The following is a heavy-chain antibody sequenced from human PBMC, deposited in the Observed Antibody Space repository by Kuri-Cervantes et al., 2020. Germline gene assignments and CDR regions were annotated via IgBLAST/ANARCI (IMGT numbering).Heavy chain of an antibody. Sequence: GESLKISCAASGFTVSSNYMSWVRQAPGKGLEWVSVIYSGGSTYYADSVKGRFTIPRDNSKNTLYLQMNSLRAEDTAVYYCARDYTSWMLSRRGLDYWGQGTLVTVSS. V-gene: IGHV3-53*01. CDR1: GFTVSSNY. J-gene: IGHJ4*02. D-gene: IGHD2-8*01. CDR2: IYSGGST. CDR3: ARDYTSWMLSRRGLDY.